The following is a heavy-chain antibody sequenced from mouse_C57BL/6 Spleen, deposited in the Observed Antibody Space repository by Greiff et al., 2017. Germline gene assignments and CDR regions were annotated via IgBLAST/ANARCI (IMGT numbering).Heavy chain of an antibody. D-gene: IGHD1-1*02. V-gene: IGHV1-69*01. J-gene: IGHJ4*01. CDR2: IDPSDSYP. Sequence: VQLQQPGAELVMPGASVKLSCKASGYTFTSYWMHWVKQRPGQGLEWIGEIDPSDSYPNYNQKFKGKSTLTVDKSSSTAYMQLSSLTSEDSAVYYCARKSLWSYAMDYWGQGTSVTVSS. CDR3: ARKSLWSYAMDY. CDR1: GYTFTSYW.